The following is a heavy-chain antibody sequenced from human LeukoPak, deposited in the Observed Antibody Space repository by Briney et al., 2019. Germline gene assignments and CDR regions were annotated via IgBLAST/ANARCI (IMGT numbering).Heavy chain of an antibody. V-gene: IGHV1-69*05. Sequence: ASVKVSCKASGGTFSSYAISWVRQAPGQGLEWMGGIIPIFGTANYAQKFQGRVTITTDESTSTAYMELSSLRSEDTAVYYCARGLKYYYYMDVWGKGTTVTVSS. CDR2: IIPIFGTA. CDR3: ARGLKYYYYMDV. J-gene: IGHJ6*03. CDR1: GGTFSSYA.